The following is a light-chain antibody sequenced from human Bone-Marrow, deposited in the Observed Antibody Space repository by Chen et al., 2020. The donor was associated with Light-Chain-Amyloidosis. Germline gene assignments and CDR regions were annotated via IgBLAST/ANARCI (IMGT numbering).Light chain of an antibody. CDR3: QQSYITPRA. J-gene: IGKJ2*01. Sequence: DIQMTQSPSSLSASVADRVTITCRASQNIYSYLNLYKQKPGKAPKLLVYAASSLQTGVPSRFSGSVTGTDFTLTISNLRTEDFATEYCQQSYITPRAFGHGTELEIK. CDR2: AAS. V-gene: IGKV1-39*01. CDR1: QNIYSY.